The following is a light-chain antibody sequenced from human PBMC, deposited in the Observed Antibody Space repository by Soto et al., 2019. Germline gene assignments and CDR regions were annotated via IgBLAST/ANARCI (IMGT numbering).Light chain of an antibody. CDR3: QQYYSTPLT. CDR1: QSVLYSSHNKNY. J-gene: IGKJ4*01. V-gene: IGKV4-1*01. Sequence: IVMTQSPDSLAGSLGERATINCKSIQSVLYSSHNKNYLAWYQQKPAQPPKLLIYWASTRESGVPDRFSGSGSGTDFTLTISSLQAEDVAVYYCQQYYSTPLTFGGGTKVDI. CDR2: WAS.